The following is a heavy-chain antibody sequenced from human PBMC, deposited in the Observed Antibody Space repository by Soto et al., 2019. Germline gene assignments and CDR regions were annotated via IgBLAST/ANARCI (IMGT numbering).Heavy chain of an antibody. V-gene: IGHV1-69*04. D-gene: IGHD1-26*01. CDR2: IIPILGIA. J-gene: IGHJ4*02. CDR3: ARDKGSGSYWEGFDY. CDR1: GGTFSSYT. Sequence: SVQVSCKASGGTFSSYTISWVRQAPGQGLEWMGRIIPILGIANYAQKFQGRVTITADKSTSTAYMELSSLRSEDTAVYYCARDKGSGSYWEGFDYWGQGTLVTVS.